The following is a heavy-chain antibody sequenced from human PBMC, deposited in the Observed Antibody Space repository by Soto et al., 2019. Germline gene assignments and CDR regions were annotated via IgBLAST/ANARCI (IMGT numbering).Heavy chain of an antibody. CDR3: ARQSYSIVSTNYFDY. D-gene: IGHD5-12*01. V-gene: IGHV4-59*08. J-gene: IGHJ4*02. Sequence: PSETLSLTCTVSGGSISSYYWSWIRQPPGKGLEWIGYIYSSGSTNYNPSLKSRVTISVDTSKNQFSLKLSSVTAADTAVYYCARQSYSIVSTNYFDYWGQRTLVTVSS. CDR1: GGSISSYY. CDR2: IYSSGST.